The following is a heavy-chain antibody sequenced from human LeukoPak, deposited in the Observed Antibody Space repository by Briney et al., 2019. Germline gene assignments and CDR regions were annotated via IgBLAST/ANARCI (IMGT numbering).Heavy chain of an antibody. Sequence: PSETLSLTCTVSGGSISSSSYYWGWIRQPPGKGREWIGSLYYSGSTYYNPSLKSRVTISVDTSKTQFSLKLSSVTAADTAVYYCARQPCRVTTRPPFDYWGQGTLVTVSS. J-gene: IGHJ4*02. CDR1: GGSISSSSYY. V-gene: IGHV4-39*01. D-gene: IGHD4-11*01. CDR2: LYYSGST. CDR3: ARQPCRVTTRPPFDY.